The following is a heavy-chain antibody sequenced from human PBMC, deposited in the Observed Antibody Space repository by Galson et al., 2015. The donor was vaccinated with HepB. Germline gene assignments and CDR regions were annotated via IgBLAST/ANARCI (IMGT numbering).Heavy chain of an antibody. D-gene: IGHD4-17*01. V-gene: IGHV3-7*01. CDR2: IKQDGSEI. CDR3: AREFLGTVTTNFDY. J-gene: IGHJ4*02. CDR1: GFTLSNYW. Sequence: SLRLSCAASGFTLSNYWMSWVRQAPGKGLEWVANIKQDGSEIYYVDSVKGRFTISRDNAKNSLYLQMNSLRAEDTAVYYCAREFLGTVTTNFDYWGQGTLVTVSS.